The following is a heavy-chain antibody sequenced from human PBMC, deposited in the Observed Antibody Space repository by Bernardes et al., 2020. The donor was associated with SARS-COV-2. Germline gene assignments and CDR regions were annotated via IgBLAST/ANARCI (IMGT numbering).Heavy chain of an antibody. CDR1: GGSISSYY. V-gene: IGHV4-59*01. J-gene: IGHJ3*02. CDR3: ARVSDYYDSSGYYVGAFDI. D-gene: IGHD3-22*01. Sequence: SETLSLTCTVSGGSISSYYWSWIRQPPGKGLEWIGYIYYSGSTNYNPSLKSRVTISVDTSKNQFSLKLSSVTAADTAVYYCARVSDYYDSSGYYVGAFDIWGQGTMVTVSS. CDR2: IYYSGST.